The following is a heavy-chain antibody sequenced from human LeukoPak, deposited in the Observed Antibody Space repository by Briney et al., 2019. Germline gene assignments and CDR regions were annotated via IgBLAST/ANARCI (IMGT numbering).Heavy chain of an antibody. V-gene: IGHV3-48*03. CDR3: AKEYGGNVDY. CDR1: GFTFSSYE. Sequence: PGGSLRLSCAASGFTFSSYEMNWVRQAPGKGLEWVSYISSSGSTIYYADSVKGRFTISRDNSKNTLYLQMNSLRAEDTAVYYCAKEYGGNVDYWGQGTLVTVSS. J-gene: IGHJ4*02. D-gene: IGHD4/OR15-4a*01. CDR2: ISSSGSTI.